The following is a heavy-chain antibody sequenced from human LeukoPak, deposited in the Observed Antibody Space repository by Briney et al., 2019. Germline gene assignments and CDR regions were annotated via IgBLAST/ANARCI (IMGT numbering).Heavy chain of an antibody. V-gene: IGHV3-30-3*01. CDR3: ARIPRTWLRFPYFDY. D-gene: IGHD5-12*01. Sequence: PGGSLRLSCAASAFTFSNYTMHRVRQAPGKGLDWVAVISYDGSNKYYADSVKGRFTISRDNSKNSLYLQMNSLRGEDTAVYYCARIPRTWLRFPYFDYWGQGTLITVSS. CDR2: ISYDGSNK. CDR1: AFTFSNYT. J-gene: IGHJ4*02.